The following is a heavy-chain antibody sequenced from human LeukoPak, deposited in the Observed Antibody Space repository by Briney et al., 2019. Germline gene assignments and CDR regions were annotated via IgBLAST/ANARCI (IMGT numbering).Heavy chain of an antibody. D-gene: IGHD3-10*01. CDR3: ARQRYIGGSGSYWFDY. CDR2: IYHSGST. J-gene: IGHJ4*02. Sequence: SETLSLTCAVSGYSISSGYYWGWIRQPPGKGLEWIGGIYHSGSTYYNPSLKSRVTISVDTSKNQFSLKLSSVTAADTAVYYCARQRYIGGSGSYWFDYWGQGTLVTVSS. CDR1: GYSISSGYY. V-gene: IGHV4-38-2*01.